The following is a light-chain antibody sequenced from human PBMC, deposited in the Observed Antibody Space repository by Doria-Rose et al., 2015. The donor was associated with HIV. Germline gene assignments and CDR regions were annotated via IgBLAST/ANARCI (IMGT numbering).Light chain of an antibody. J-gene: IGKJ2*01. Sequence: DIQMTQSPSSLSASVGDRVTITCRSSQSIDTYLNWYQQKPGEAPEVLIYAASNLHSGVPLRFSGSGSGTDFTLAIASLQPEDFAIYHCQQSYSTPYTFGQGTKPEIK. CDR1: QSIDTY. CDR3: QQSYSTPYT. V-gene: IGKV1-39*01. CDR2: AAS.